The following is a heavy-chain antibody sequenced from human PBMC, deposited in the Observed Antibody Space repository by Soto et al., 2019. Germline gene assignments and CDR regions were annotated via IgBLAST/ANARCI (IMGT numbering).Heavy chain of an antibody. V-gene: IGHV3-48*02. D-gene: IGHD6-19*01. CDR2: ISTSGATR. J-gene: IGHJ4*02. CDR3: ARFFGSGFDY. Sequence: XXLSCVASGFTFSTDSMNWVRQAPGKGLEWVAHISTSGATRYYADSVKGRFTISRDNAKTSLYLQMDSLRNEDTAVYYCARFFGSGFDYWGQGTLVTVSS. CDR1: GFTFSTDS.